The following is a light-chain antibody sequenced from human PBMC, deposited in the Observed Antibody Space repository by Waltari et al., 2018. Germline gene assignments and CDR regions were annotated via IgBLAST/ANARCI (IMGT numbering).Light chain of an antibody. Sequence: SSDLTQTPSISVSPGQTAIINCSGDVLSAKYIYWFQKKSGQAPVTVIRRTTGRPPAIPARFSGSDSRTTATLTIIGVQPEDEADYYCQTVDDTNNYVLFGGGTKLTVL. CDR2: RTT. V-gene: IGLV3-25*03. CDR3: QTVDDTNNYVL. CDR1: VLSAKY. J-gene: IGLJ3*02.